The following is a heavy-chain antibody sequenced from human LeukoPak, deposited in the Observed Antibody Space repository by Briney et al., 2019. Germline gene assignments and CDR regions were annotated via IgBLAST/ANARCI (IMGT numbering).Heavy chain of an antibody. J-gene: IGHJ5*02. CDR1: GYTFTTYA. D-gene: IGHD3-9*01. V-gene: IGHV1-3*01. Sequence: ASVKVSCKASGYTFTTYAMHWVRQAPGQRLEWMGWINADSGDTEYSQRFQGRVTITRDTSAYTAYMELRSLISEDTAVYYCARAPYDFLTGYSLNWFDPWGQGTLVTVSS. CDR3: ARAPYDFLTGYSLNWFDP. CDR2: INADSGDT.